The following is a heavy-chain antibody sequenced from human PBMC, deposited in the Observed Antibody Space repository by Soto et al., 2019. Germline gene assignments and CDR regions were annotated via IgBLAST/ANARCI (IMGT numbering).Heavy chain of an antibody. D-gene: IGHD6-19*01. CDR2: ISGSGGST. J-gene: IGHJ6*02. CDR3: TKYDSDGSGWYINNYYDMDV. V-gene: IGHV3-23*01. CDR1: GFTFSSYA. Sequence: GGSLRLSCAASGFTFSSYAMSWVRQAPGKGLEWVSAISGSGGSTYYADSVKGRFTISRDNSKNTLYLQMNSLRAEDTAVYYCTKYDSDGSGWYINNYYDMDVWGQGTTVTVSS.